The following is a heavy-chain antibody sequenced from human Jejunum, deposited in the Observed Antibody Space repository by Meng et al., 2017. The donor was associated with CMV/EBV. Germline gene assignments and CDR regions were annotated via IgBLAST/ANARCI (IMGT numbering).Heavy chain of an antibody. V-gene: IGHV3-48*03. D-gene: IGHD3-22*01. Sequence: YGMNWFRQAPGKGLEWISFISSSSGTIYYADSVKGRFIISRDNAKNTLYLQMNSLRAEDTAVYYCAKNDYDTRGYYFRPNYFDSWGQGTLVTVSS. CDR2: ISSSSGTI. J-gene: IGHJ4*02. CDR3: AKNDYDTRGYYFRPNYFDS. CDR1: YG.